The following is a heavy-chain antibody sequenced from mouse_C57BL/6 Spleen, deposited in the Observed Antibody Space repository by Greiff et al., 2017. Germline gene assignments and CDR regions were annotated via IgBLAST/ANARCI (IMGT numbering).Heavy chain of an antibody. Sequence: QVQLQQPGAELVMPGASVKLSCKASGYTFTSYWMHWVKQRPGQGLEWIGEIDPSDSYTNYNHKFKGKSTLTVDKSSSTAYMQLRSLTSEDSAVYYCARWHSSGPMDYWGQGTSVTVSS. CDR2: IDPSDSYT. V-gene: IGHV1-69*01. J-gene: IGHJ4*01. D-gene: IGHD3-1*01. CDR3: ARWHSSGPMDY. CDR1: GYTFTSYW.